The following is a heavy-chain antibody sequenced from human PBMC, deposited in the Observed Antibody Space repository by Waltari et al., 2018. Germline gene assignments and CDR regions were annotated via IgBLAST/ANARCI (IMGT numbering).Heavy chain of an antibody. CDR2: IHYDGTTT. CDR1: GFTFSNYD. Sequence: QVRLVESGGGVVQPGGSLRVSCVASGFTFSNYDMHWVRRAPGKGLEWMAFIHYDGTTTHYGGSVEGRFTISRDNSKNTVFLQMNSLRIDDTAIYYCAKEDYGNIDYWGQGTLATISS. D-gene: IGHD3-10*01. V-gene: IGHV3-30*02. J-gene: IGHJ4*02. CDR3: AKEDYGNIDY.